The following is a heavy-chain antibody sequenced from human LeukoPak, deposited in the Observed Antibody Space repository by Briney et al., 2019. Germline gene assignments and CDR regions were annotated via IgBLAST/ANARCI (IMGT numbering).Heavy chain of an antibody. V-gene: IGHV3-23*01. CDR1: GFTFSSYA. D-gene: IGHD6-19*01. CDR2: ISGSGGST. Sequence: GGSLRLSCAASGFTFSSYAMSWVRQAPGKGLEWVSAISGSGGSTYYAGSVKGRFTISRDNSKNTLYLQMNSLRAEDTAVYYCAKDSTVAGTLGFGYWGQGTLVTVSS. J-gene: IGHJ4*02. CDR3: AKDSTVAGTLGFGY.